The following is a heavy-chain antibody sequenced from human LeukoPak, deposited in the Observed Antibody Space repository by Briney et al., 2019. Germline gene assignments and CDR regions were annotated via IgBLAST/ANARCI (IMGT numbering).Heavy chain of an antibody. Sequence: PGRSLRLSCAASGFSFSTYAMHWVRQAPGKGLEWVAVISYDRRSENYADSVEGRFTISRDNSKNTLYLQMNSLRAEDTAVYYCAKDGGSFFDYLGQGTLVTVSS. J-gene: IGHJ4*02. CDR2: ISYDRRSE. CDR1: GFSFSTYA. D-gene: IGHD2-15*01. CDR3: AKDGGSFFDY. V-gene: IGHV3-30*18.